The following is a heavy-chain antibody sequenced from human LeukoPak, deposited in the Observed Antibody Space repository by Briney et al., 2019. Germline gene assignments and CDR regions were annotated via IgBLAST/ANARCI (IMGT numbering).Heavy chain of an antibody. CDR1: GFTFSSYS. CDR3: ARDRCTNGICYNDY. J-gene: IGHJ4*02. Sequence: GGSLRLSCAASGFTFSSYSMNWVRQAPGKGLEWVSVIYSGGSTYYADSVKGRFTISRDNSNNTLYLQMNSLRAEDTAVYYCARDRCTNGICYNDYWGQGTLVTVSS. CDR2: IYSGGST. D-gene: IGHD2-8*01. V-gene: IGHV3-66*01.